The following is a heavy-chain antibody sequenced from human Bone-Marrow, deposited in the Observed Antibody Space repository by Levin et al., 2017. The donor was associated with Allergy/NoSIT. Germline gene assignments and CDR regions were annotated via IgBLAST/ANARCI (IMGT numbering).Heavy chain of an antibody. Sequence: GGSLRLSCAASGFTFSRYTMSWVRQAPGKGLEWVSSITNSGRNIYYADSVKGRFTISRDNAKTSLSLQMNSLRAEDTAVYYCARDNYDFWTGYPFDAFDVWGRGTMVTVSS. J-gene: IGHJ3*01. CDR2: ITNSGRNI. D-gene: IGHD3-3*01. CDR3: ARDNYDFWTGYPFDAFDV. V-gene: IGHV3-21*06. CDR1: GFTFSRYT.